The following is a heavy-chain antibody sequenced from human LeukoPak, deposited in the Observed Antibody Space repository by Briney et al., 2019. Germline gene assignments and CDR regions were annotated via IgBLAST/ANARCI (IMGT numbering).Heavy chain of an antibody. D-gene: IGHD6-13*01. CDR2: ISGSGGRT. V-gene: IGHV3-23*01. CDR3: ARAAYSSTWYSRYFDL. CDR1: GFTFSSYG. J-gene: IGHJ2*01. Sequence: QAGGSLRLSCAASGFTFSSYGISWVRQAPGKGLEWVSAISGSGGRTYYADSVKGRFTISRENAKNSLYLQMNSLRAGDTAVYYCARAAYSSTWYSRYFDLWGRGTLVTVSS.